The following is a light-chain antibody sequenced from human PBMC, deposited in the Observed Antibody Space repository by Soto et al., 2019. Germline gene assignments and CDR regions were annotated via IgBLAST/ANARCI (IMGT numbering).Light chain of an antibody. CDR2: KAS. V-gene: IGKV1-5*03. Sequence: DIQMTQSPSTLSASVGDRVTITCRASQSISNWLAWYQLKPGKAPKLLIYKASSLESEVPSRFSGSSSGTEFTLTISSLQPDDFATYYCQQYNTYPLTFGGGTKVEIK. CDR1: QSISNW. CDR3: QQYNTYPLT. J-gene: IGKJ4*01.